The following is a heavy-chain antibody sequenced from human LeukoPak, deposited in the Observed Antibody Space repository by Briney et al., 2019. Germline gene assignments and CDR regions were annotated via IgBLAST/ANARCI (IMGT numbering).Heavy chain of an antibody. CDR1: GFTFSTYW. V-gene: IGHV3-7*01. CDR2: IKEDGSEQ. CDR3: ARDRYDSSGYIPNGFDI. Sequence: GGSLRLSCAASGFTFSTYWMSWVRQAPGKGLEWVGNIKEDGSEQYYVDSVKGRFTISRDNAKNSLYLQMNSLRAEDTAVYYCARDRYDSSGYIPNGFDIWGQGTMVTVSS. J-gene: IGHJ3*02. D-gene: IGHD3-22*01.